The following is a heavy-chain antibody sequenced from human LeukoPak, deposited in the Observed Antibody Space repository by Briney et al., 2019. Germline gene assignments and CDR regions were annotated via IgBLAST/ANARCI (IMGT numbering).Heavy chain of an antibody. J-gene: IGHJ6*02. V-gene: IGHV4-59*01. CDR3: ARGGGLFDYGGFSYFYGMDV. D-gene: IGHD4-23*01. CDR2: IYYSGST. Sequence: PSETLSLTCTVSGGSISSYYWSWIRQPPGKGLEWIGYIYYSGSTNYNPSLKSRVTISVDTSKNQFSLKLSSVTAADTAVYYCARGGGLFDYGGFSYFYGMDVWGQGTTVTVSS. CDR1: GGSISSYY.